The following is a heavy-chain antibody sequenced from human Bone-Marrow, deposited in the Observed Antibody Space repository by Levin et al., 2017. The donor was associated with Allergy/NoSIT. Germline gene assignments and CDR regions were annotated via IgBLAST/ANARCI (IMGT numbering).Heavy chain of an antibody. J-gene: IGHJ4*02. V-gene: IGHV1-8*01. CDR3: ARGAACTDCRGGRCPYFDY. D-gene: IGHD2-15*01. CDR2: MNPNSGHT. Sequence: ASVKVSCKASGYTFSSYDINWVRQVTGQGLEWMGWMNPNSGHTGYTQKFQGRVTMTRSTSISTAYMEGSSLTSEDTAVYYCARGAACTDCRGGRCPYFDYWGQGTLVTVSS. CDR1: GYTFSSYD.